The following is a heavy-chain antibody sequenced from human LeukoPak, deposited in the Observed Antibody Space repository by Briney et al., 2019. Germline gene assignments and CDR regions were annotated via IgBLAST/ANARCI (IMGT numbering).Heavy chain of an antibody. D-gene: IGHD6-13*01. Sequence: PSETLSLTCTVSGASISSSSSYCAWIRQPPGKGLEWIARTNYSGSTYYNPSLKARVTIAVDTSKQQFSQKLRYVTAADAAVYYCARGRPAAGQYFFDYWGQGALVTVSA. J-gene: IGHJ4*02. CDR3: ARGRPAAGQYFFDY. CDR2: TNYSGST. V-gene: IGHV4-39*01. CDR1: GASISSSSSY.